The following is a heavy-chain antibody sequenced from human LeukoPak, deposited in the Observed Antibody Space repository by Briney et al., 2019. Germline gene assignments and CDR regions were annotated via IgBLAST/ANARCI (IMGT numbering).Heavy chain of an antibody. CDR1: GGSFSGYY. CDR2: INHSGST. J-gene: IGHJ5*02. D-gene: IGHD2-15*01. V-gene: IGHV4-34*01. Sequence: PSETLSLTCAVYGGSFSGYYWSWIRQPPGKGLEWIGEINHSGSTNYNPSLKSRVTISVDTSKSQFSLKLSSVTAADTAVYYCARGNPPRYCSGGSCYSKMNWFDPWGQGTLVTVSS. CDR3: ARGNPPRYCSGGSCYSKMNWFDP.